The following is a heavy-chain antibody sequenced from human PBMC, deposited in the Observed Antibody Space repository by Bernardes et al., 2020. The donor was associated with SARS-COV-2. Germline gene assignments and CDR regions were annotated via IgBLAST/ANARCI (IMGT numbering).Heavy chain of an antibody. CDR1: GGSISGYY. Sequence: SETLSLTCTVSGGSISGYYWSWIRQSPGKGLEWIGNIHYSGNTKYNPSLKSRLTITVDTSKNQFPLKLNSVTAADTAVYSCARHVGKWALDVWGQGTTVTVSS. CDR2: IHYSGNT. CDR3: ARHVGKWALDV. V-gene: IGHV4-59*08. J-gene: IGHJ6*02. D-gene: IGHD2-8*01.